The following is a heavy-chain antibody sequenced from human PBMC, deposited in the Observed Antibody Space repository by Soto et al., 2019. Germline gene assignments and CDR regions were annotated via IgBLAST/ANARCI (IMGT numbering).Heavy chain of an antibody. D-gene: IGHD3-10*01. CDR3: ASTSLLWFGESG. Sequence: ETLRLSCAASGFTFSSYAMSWVRQAPGKGLEWVSAISGSGGSTYYADSVKGRFTISRDNSKNTLYLQMNSLRAEDTAVYYCASTSLLWFGESGWGQGTLVTVSS. CDR2: ISGSGGST. V-gene: IGHV3-23*01. CDR1: GFTFSSYA. J-gene: IGHJ4*02.